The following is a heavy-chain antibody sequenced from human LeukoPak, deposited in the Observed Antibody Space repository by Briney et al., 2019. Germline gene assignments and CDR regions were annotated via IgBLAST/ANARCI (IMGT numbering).Heavy chain of an antibody. Sequence: PSETLSLTCAVSGYSISSGYYWGWSRQPPGKGLEWIGSIYHSGSTYYNPSLKSRVTISVDTSKHQFSLKLSSVTAADTAVYYCARGLLWFGELMGWFDPWGQGTLVTVSS. D-gene: IGHD3-10*01. CDR1: GYSISSGYY. CDR2: IYHSGST. V-gene: IGHV4-38-2*01. J-gene: IGHJ5*02. CDR3: ARGLLWFGELMGWFDP.